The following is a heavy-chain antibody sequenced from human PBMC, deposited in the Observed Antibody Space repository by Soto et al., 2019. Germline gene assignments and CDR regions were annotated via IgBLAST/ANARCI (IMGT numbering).Heavy chain of an antibody. CDR1: GYTFTSYA. J-gene: IGHJ5*02. CDR3: ARDKEERARLEWLLSTYNWFDP. CDR2: INAGNGNT. Sequence: ASVKVSCKASGYTFTSYAMHWVRQAPGQRLEWMGWINAGNGNTKYSQKFQGRVTITRDTSESTAYMELSSLRSEDTAVYYCARDKEERARLEWLLSTYNWFDPWGQGTLVTVSS. V-gene: IGHV1-3*01. D-gene: IGHD3-3*01.